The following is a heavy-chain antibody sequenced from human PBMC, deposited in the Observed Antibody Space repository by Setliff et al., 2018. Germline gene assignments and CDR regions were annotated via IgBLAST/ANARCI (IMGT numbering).Heavy chain of an antibody. CDR2: ISGSAGST. CDR3: AKSHSSWPIFIDY. J-gene: IGHJ4*02. Sequence: HPGGSLRLSCAASGFTFSSYAMSWVRQAPGKGLEWVSAISGSAGSTYYADSVKGRFTISRDNSKNTLYLQMNSLRVEDTAVYYCAKSHSSWPIFIDYWGQGTLVTVSS. V-gene: IGHV3-23*01. CDR1: GFTFSSYA. D-gene: IGHD6-13*01.